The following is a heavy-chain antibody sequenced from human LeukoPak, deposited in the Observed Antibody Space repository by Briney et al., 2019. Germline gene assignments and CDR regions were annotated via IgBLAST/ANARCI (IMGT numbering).Heavy chain of an antibody. J-gene: IGHJ3*02. CDR1: GFTFSSYW. CDR2: INSVGSST. CDR3: ARDRPSVAGTGSDAFDI. D-gene: IGHD3-10*01. Sequence: GGSLRLSCAASGFTFSSYWMHWDRQAPGKGLVWVSRINSVGSSTSYADSVKGRFTISRDNAKNTLYLQMNSLRAEDTAVYYCARDRPSVAGTGSDAFDIWGQGTMVTVSS. V-gene: IGHV3-74*01.